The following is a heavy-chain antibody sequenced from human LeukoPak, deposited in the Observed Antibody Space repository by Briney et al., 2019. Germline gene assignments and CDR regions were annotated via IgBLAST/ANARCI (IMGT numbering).Heavy chain of an antibody. V-gene: IGHV1-8*01. CDR3: AGTTVTPNYYYYYGMDV. CDR1: GYTFTSYD. J-gene: IGHJ6*02. Sequence: ASAKVSCKASGYTFTSYDINWVRQATGQGLEWMGWMNPNSGNTGYAQKFQGRVTMTRNTSISTAYMELSSLRSEDTAVYYCAGTTVTPNYYYYYGMDVWGQGTTVTVSS. D-gene: IGHD4-17*01. CDR2: MNPNSGNT.